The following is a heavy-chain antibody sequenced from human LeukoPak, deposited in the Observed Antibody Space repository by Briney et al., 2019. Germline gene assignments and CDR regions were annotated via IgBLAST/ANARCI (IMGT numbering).Heavy chain of an antibody. V-gene: IGHV3-48*03. CDR3: ARDLGAAAVLFDY. J-gene: IGHJ4*02. Sequence: GGSLRLSCAASGFTFSSYEMNWVRKAPGKGLEWVSYISSSGSTIYYADSVKGRFTISRDNAKNSLYLQMNSLRAEDTAVYYCARDLGAAAVLFDYWGQGTLVTVSS. D-gene: IGHD6-13*01. CDR2: ISSSGSTI. CDR1: GFTFSSYE.